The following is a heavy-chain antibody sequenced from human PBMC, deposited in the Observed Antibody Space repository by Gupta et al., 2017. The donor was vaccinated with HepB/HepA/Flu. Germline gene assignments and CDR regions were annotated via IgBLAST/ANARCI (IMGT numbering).Heavy chain of an antibody. J-gene: IGHJ4*02. V-gene: IGHV3-30*18. Sequence: QVQLVESGGGVVQPGRSLRLSCAASAFTFSTYGMPWVRQAPGKGLEWGAVISYDGYNIYYADSVKGRFTISRDNSKNTLYLQMNSLRAEDTAVYYCAKDHDRKAAGYFFDSWGQGTLVTVSS. CDR1: AFTFSTYG. CDR3: AKDHDRKAAGYFFDS. D-gene: IGHD6-13*01. CDR2: ISYDGYNI.